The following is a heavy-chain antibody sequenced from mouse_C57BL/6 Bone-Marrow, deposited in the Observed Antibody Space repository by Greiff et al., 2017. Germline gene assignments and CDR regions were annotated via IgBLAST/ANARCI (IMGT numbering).Heavy chain of an antibody. J-gene: IGHJ2*01. CDR3: ARVLYYGLDY. Sequence: EVKLVESGGGLVKPGGSLTLSCAASGFTFSSYAMSWVRQTPEKRLEWVATISDGGSYTYYPDNVKGRFTISRDNAKNNLYLQMSHLKSEDTAMYYCARVLYYGLDYWGQGTTLTVSS. D-gene: IGHD1-1*01. CDR1: GFTFSSYA. CDR2: ISDGGSYT. V-gene: IGHV5-4*03.